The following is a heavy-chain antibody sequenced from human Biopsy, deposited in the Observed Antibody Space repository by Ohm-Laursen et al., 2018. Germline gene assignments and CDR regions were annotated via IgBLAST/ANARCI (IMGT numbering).Heavy chain of an antibody. CDR2: ISGSGGST. D-gene: IGHD1-1*01. J-gene: IGHJ2*01. CDR3: GKDLEVCVASRRRHTRSVSAFLLNRSSDL. V-gene: IGHV3-23*01. Sequence: ERVSAISGSGGSTYYADSVKGRFTISRDNSKNTLYLQMNSLRAEDTAVYYCGKDLEVCVASRRRHTRSVSAFLLNRSSDL.